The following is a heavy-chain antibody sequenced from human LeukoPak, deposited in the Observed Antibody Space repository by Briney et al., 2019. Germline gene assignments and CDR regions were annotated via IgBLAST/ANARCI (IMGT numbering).Heavy chain of an antibody. CDR3: ARDSRGGGPDFDY. CDR1: GDSISTYY. CDR2: IYSSGTPT. J-gene: IGHJ4*02. Sequence: SETLSLTCSVSGDSISTYYWWAWIRQPPGKGQEWIGYIYSSGTPTSYNPSLKSRVTISIDTSRNQFSLKLSSVTAADTAVYYCARDSRGGGPDFDYWGQGTLVTVSS. V-gene: IGHV4-59*01. D-gene: IGHD3-16*01.